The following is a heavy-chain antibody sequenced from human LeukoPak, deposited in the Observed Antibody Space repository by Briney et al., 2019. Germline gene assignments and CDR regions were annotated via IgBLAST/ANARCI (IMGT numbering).Heavy chain of an antibody. D-gene: IGHD1-26*01. V-gene: IGHV1-2*02. Sequence: ASVKVSCKASGYTFTGHYMHWVRQAPGQGLEWMGWINPNSGGTNYAQKFQGRVTMTRDTSISTAYMEPSRLRSDDTAVYYCARIVGDFDYWGQGTLVTVSS. CDR1: GYTFTGHY. CDR2: INPNSGGT. CDR3: ARIVGDFDY. J-gene: IGHJ4*02.